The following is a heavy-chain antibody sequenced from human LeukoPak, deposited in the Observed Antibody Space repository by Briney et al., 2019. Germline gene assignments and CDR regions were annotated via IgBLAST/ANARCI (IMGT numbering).Heavy chain of an antibody. CDR2: IYSGGST. D-gene: IGHD2-21*02. J-gene: IGHJ4*01. CDR1: GFIVSSNH. CDR3: ARENPATARLFDY. V-gene: IGHV3-53*01. Sequence: GGSLRLSCAASGFIVSSNHMSWVRQAPGKGLQWVSVIYSGGSTYYADSVKGRFTISTDNSKNTLYLQMNSLRAEDTAVYYCARENPATARLFDYWGQGTLVTVSS.